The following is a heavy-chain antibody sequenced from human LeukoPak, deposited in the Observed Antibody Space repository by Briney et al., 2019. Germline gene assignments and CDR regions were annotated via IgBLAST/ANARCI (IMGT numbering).Heavy chain of an antibody. CDR3: ARDPYYDFWSGHQIMCDY. D-gene: IGHD3-3*01. CDR2: ISYDGSNK. CDR1: GFTFSSYA. J-gene: IGHJ4*02. V-gene: IGHV3-30-3*01. Sequence: PGGSLRLSCAASGFTFSSYAMHWVRQAPGKGLEWVAVISYDGSNKYYADSVKGRFTISRDNSKNTLYLQMNSLRAEDTAVYYCARDPYYDFWSGHQIMCDYWGQGTLVTVSS.